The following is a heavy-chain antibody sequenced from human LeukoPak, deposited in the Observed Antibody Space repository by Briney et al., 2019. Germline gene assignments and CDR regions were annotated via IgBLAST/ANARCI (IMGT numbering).Heavy chain of an antibody. V-gene: IGHV3-66*01. D-gene: IGHD3-16*01. CDR1: GFTFSSYA. CDR2: IYSGGNT. Sequence: GGSLRLSCAASGFTFSSYAMSWVRQAPGKGLEWVSAIYSGGNTYYADSVKGRFTISRDNSKNTLYLQMNSLRAEDTAVYYCARDDPGLLGYWGQGTLVTVSS. J-gene: IGHJ4*02. CDR3: ARDDPGLLGY.